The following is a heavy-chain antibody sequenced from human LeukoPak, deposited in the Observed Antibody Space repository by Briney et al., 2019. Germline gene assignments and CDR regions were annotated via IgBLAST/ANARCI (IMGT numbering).Heavy chain of an antibody. Sequence: PGGSLRLSCAAFGLTFSSHWMHWVRQAPGKGLEWVSVISGSGDNTYYADSVKGRLTISRDNSKNTLYLQMNSLRGEDTAVYYCAKHKENYGDSCLDDYWGQGTLVTVSS. CDR2: ISGSGDNT. V-gene: IGHV3-23*01. D-gene: IGHD4-17*01. CDR1: GLTFSSHW. CDR3: AKHKENYGDSCLDDY. J-gene: IGHJ4*02.